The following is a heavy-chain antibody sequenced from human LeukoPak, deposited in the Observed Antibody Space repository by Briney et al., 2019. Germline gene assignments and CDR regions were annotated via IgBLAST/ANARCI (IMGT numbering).Heavy chain of an antibody. Sequence: GASVKVSCKASGGTFSSYAISWVRQAPGQGLEWMGRIIPILGIANYAQKFQGRVTITADKSTSTAYMELSSLRSDDTAVYYCARVSADTAMFTVNYYYFDMDVWGQGTTVTVSS. CDR3: ARVSADTAMFTVNYYYFDMDV. J-gene: IGHJ6*02. V-gene: IGHV1-69*04. CDR2: IIPILGIA. CDR1: GGTFSSYA. D-gene: IGHD5-18*01.